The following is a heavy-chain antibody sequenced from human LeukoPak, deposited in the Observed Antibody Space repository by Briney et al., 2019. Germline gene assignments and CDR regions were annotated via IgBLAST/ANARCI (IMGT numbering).Heavy chain of an antibody. CDR3: ARSWELPARHIDY. J-gene: IGHJ4*02. V-gene: IGHV1-18*01. CDR1: GSMFTSYA. Sequence: ASVKVSCKASGSMFTSYAFTWVRQAPGQGLEWMGWISANTGKTNYPQKFQGRVTVTTDTSTTTAYMEVRGLRSDDTAVYYCARSWELPARHIDYWGQGTLVTVSS. D-gene: IGHD1-26*01. CDR2: ISANTGKT.